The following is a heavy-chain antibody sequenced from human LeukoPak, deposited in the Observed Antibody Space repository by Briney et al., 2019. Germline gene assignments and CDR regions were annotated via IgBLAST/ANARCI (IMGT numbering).Heavy chain of an antibody. CDR3: ARALGYCSSASCYYFDN. CDR2: ISTRDTFI. Sequence: PGGSLRLSCEASGFTFTTYSMTWVRQTPGEGLEWVSSISTRDTFINYADSVKGRFTISRDNAKNSLFLQMTSLRAEDTAMYYCARALGYCSSASCYYFDNWGQGTLVTVSS. V-gene: IGHV3-21*01. D-gene: IGHD2-15*01. CDR1: GFTFTTYS. J-gene: IGHJ4*02.